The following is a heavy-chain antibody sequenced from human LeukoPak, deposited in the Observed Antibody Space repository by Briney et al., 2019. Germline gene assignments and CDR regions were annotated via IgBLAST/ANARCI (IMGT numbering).Heavy chain of an antibody. J-gene: IGHJ4*02. V-gene: IGHV5-51*01. CDR3: ASSGRAGSPDFDF. Sequence: GESLKISCKGSGYSFTSYWIGWVRQMPGKGLEWMGISYPGDSDTRYSPSFQGQVTISADKSISTAYLQWSSLKASGTAIYYCASSGRAGSPDFDFWGQGTLVTVSS. D-gene: IGHD1-26*01. CDR1: GYSFTSYW. CDR2: SYPGDSDT.